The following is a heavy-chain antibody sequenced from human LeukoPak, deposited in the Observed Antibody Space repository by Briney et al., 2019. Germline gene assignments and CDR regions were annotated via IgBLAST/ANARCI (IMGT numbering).Heavy chain of an antibody. D-gene: IGHD3-22*01. CDR2: MNPNSGNT. Sequence: ASVKVSCKASGGTFSSYAINWVRQATGQGLEWMGWMNPNSGNTGYAQKFQGRVTMTRNTSISTAYMELSSLRSEDTAVYYCARTRPYYDSSSNWFDPWGQGTLVTVSS. CDR1: GGTFSSYA. J-gene: IGHJ5*02. V-gene: IGHV1-8*02. CDR3: ARTRPYYDSSSNWFDP.